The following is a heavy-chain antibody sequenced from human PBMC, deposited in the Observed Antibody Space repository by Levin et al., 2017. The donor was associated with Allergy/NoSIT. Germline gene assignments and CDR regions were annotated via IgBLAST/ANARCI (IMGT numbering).Heavy chain of an antibody. CDR2: IYWDDDK. D-gene: IGHD6-13*01. J-gene: IGHJ3*02. CDR3: ARPYSSSWYRSHAFDI. V-gene: IGHV2-5*02. CDR1: GFSLSTSGVG. Sequence: QTLSLTCTFSGFSLSTSGVGVGWIRQPPGKALEWLALIYWDDDKRYSPSLKSRLTITKDTSKNQVVLTMTNMDPVDTATYYCARPYSSSWYRSHAFDIWGQGTMVTVSS.